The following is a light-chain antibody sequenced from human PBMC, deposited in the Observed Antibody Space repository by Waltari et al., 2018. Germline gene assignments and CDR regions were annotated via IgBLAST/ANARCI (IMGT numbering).Light chain of an antibody. Sequence: DIVMTQSPLSLPVTPGEPASISCRSSQSLLHSNGYNYLDLYLQKPGPSPQLLIYLGSNRASGVPDRFSGSGSGTDFTLKISRVEAEDVGVYYCMQALQTPRTFGQGTKVEIK. CDR3: MQALQTPRT. CDR1: QSLLHSNGYNY. V-gene: IGKV2-28*01. J-gene: IGKJ1*01. CDR2: LGS.